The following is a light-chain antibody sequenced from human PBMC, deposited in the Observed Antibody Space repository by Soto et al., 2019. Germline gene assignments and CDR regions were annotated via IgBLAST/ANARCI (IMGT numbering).Light chain of an antibody. Sequence: EMVMTQSPATLSVSPGERATLSCRASQSVSSYLAWYQQKPGQAPRLLIYDASNRATSIPDRISGSGSGTDFTLTISRLEPDDFAIDYCQQSYSTPSFSFGPGTKVDT. CDR3: QQSYSTPSFS. J-gene: IGKJ3*01. CDR1: QSVSSY. CDR2: DAS. V-gene: IGKV3-11*01.